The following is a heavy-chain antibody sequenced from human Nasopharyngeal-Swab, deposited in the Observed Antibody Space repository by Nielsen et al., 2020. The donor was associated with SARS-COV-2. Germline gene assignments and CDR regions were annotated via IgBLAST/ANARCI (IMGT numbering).Heavy chain of an antibody. CDR1: GFTFSDYW. D-gene: IGHD6-6*01. CDR3: ARVGGRDSSSFDY. CDR2: IKVDGSEQ. J-gene: IGHJ4*02. V-gene: IGHV3-7*01. Sequence: GESLKISCAASGFTFSDYWMAWVRQAPGKGLEWVADIKVDGSEQYYVDSVKGRFTVSRDNAKNSLYLQMNSLRAEDTAMYYCARVGGRDSSSFDYWGQGTLVTVSS.